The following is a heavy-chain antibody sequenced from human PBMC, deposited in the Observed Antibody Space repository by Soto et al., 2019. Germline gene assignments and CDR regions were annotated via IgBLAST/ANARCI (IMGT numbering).Heavy chain of an antibody. CDR3: ARLVYDTRLNYMYFDF. J-gene: IGHJ4*02. V-gene: IGHV4-4*02. D-gene: IGHD3-10*01. CDR1: GVSISGGNC. CDR2: IYHDGTA. Sequence: SETLSLTCTVSGVSISGGNCWTWVRQTPERGLEYIGQIYHDGTANYYPSFERRVAISVDTSKNQFSLKLTSVTAADTAIYFLARLVYDTRLNYMYFDFWGQGTLVTVSS.